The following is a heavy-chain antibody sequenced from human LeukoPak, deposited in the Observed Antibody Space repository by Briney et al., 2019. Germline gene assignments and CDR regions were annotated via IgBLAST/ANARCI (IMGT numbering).Heavy chain of an antibody. J-gene: IGHJ4*02. D-gene: IGHD3-9*01. Sequence: PGGSLRLSCAASGFTFSSSAMSWVRQAPGKGLEWVSAISNNGGYTYYADSVQGRFTISRDNSKSTLCLQMNSLRAEDTAMYYCAGGTGFIIKDWGQGTLVTVSS. CDR2: ISNNGGYT. CDR3: AGGTGFIIKD. V-gene: IGHV3-23*01. CDR1: GFTFSSSA.